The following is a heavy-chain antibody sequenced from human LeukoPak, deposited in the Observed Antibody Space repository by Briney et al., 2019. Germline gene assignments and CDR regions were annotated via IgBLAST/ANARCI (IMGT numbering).Heavy chain of an antibody. CDR2: INWNGDST. V-gene: IGHV3-20*04. CDR1: VFIFDDYG. CDR3: ARDLRVVITGSFDS. Sequence: GGSLRLSCAASVFIFDDYGLTWVRQAPGKGLEWVSGINWNGDSTDYADSVKGRFTISRDNAKNSLYLQMNSLRAEDTALYYCARDLRVVITGSFDSWGQGTLVTVSS. J-gene: IGHJ4*02. D-gene: IGHD3-22*01.